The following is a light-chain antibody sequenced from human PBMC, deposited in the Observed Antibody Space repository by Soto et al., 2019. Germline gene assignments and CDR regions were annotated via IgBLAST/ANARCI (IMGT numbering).Light chain of an antibody. CDR1: QGVLYSSNNKNY. CDR3: QQYYTSPFT. V-gene: IGKV4-1*01. J-gene: IGKJ3*01. Sequence: DIVMTQSPYSLAVSLGERAAINCKSIQGVLYSSNNKNYLAWYQQKPGQPPKLLIYWASTRESGVPDRFSGSGSGTDFTLTISSLQAEDVAVYYCQQYYTSPFTFGPGTKVDIK. CDR2: WAS.